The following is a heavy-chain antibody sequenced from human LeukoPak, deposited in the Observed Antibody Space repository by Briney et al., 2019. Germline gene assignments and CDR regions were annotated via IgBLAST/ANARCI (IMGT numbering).Heavy chain of an antibody. Sequence: PGGSLRLSCAASGFTFSSYEMNWVRQAPGKGLEWVSYISSSGSTIYYADSVKGRFTISRDNAKNSLYLQMNSLRAEDTAVYYCAREGSGSRYYYCYYMDVWGKGTTVTISS. D-gene: IGHD3-10*01. V-gene: IGHV3-48*03. J-gene: IGHJ6*03. CDR2: ISSSGSTI. CDR3: AREGSGSRYYYCYYMDV. CDR1: GFTFSSYE.